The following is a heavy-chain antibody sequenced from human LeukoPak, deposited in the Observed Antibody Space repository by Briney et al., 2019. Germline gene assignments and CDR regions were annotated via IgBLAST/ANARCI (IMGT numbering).Heavy chain of an antibody. Sequence: ASVKVSCKASGYTFTRYGISWVRQAPGQGLEWMGWISAYNGNTNYAQKLQGRVTMTTDTSTSTAYMELRSLRSDDTAVYYCARDPNPIVVVVAATPDFDYWGQGTLVTVSS. CDR2: ISAYNGNT. CDR3: ARDPNPIVVVVAATPDFDY. CDR1: GYTFTRYG. D-gene: IGHD2-15*01. V-gene: IGHV1-18*01. J-gene: IGHJ4*02.